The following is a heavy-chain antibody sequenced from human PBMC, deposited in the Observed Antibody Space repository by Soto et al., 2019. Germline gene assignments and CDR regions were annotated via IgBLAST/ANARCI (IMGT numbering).Heavy chain of an antibody. J-gene: IGHJ5*02. V-gene: IGHV4-39*01. CDR2: IFYSGGS. Sequence: QLLLQESGPGLVKPSETLSLTCTVSGGSILDSTYYWAWIRQSPGKGLEWIGTIFYSGGSFYAPPLKSRVNRSVDTSNDHFSLKLSSVTAADTAVYYCARQASGYYYGWFDPWGQGTLVTVSS. CDR1: GGSILDSTYY. CDR3: ARQASGYYYGWFDP. D-gene: IGHD3-22*01.